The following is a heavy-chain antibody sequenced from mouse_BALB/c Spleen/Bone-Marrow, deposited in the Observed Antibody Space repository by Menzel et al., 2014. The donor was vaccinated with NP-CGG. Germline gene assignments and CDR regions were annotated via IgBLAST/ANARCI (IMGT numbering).Heavy chain of an antibody. Sequence: VQLQESGAELVRPGTSVKISCKASGYTFTNNWLGWIKQRPGHGLEWIGDIYPGGGYSNYNEKFKGKVTLTADTSSSTAYMQLSSLTSEDSAVHFCASWGDGYPFYGMDYWGQGTSVTVSS. J-gene: IGHJ4*01. V-gene: IGHV1-63*02. D-gene: IGHD2-3*01. CDR2: IYPGGGYS. CDR1: GYTFTNNW. CDR3: ASWGDGYPFYGMDY.